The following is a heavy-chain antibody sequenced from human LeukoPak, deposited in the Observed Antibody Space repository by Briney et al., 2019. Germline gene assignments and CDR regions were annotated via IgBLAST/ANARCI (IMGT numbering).Heavy chain of an antibody. Sequence: GRSLRLSCAASGFTFSSYGMHWVRQAPGKGLEWVAVISYDGSNKYYADSVKGRFTISRDNSKNTLYLQMNNLRAEDTAVYYCAKIFGTGGVPAAIWAFDIWGQGTMVTVSS. CDR1: GFTFSSYG. J-gene: IGHJ3*02. CDR2: ISYDGSNK. V-gene: IGHV3-30*18. CDR3: AKIFGTGGVPAAIWAFDI. D-gene: IGHD2-2*02.